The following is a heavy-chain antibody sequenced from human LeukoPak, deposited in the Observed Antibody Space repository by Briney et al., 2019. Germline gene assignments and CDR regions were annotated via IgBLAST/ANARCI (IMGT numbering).Heavy chain of an antibody. CDR1: GGTFSSYA. J-gene: IGHJ4*02. V-gene: IGHV1-69*01. Sequence: GASVKVSCTASGGTFSSYAISWVRQAPGQGLEWMGGIIPIFDTANYAQTFKGRVTITADESTSTAYMELSSLRSEDTAVYYCARDYGGNSYYFDYWGQGTLVTVSS. CDR2: IIPIFDTA. D-gene: IGHD4-23*01. CDR3: ARDYGGNSYYFDY.